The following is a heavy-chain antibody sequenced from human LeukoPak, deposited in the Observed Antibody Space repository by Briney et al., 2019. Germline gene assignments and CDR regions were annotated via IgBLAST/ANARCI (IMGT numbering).Heavy chain of an antibody. J-gene: IGHJ4*02. CDR2: ISGSGGST. CDR3: ARDKDVGPTILVY. V-gene: IGHV3-23*01. D-gene: IGHD1-26*01. CDR1: GFTFSSYG. Sequence: GGSLRLSCAASGFTFSSYGMSWVRQAPGKGLEWVSAISGSGGSTYHADSVKGRFTISRDNSKNTLFLLMNSLRAEDTAVYYCARDKDVGPTILVYWGREPWSPSPQ.